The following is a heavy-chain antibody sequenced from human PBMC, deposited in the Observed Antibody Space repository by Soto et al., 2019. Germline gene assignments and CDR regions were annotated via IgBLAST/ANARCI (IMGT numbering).Heavy chain of an antibody. CDR2: INPNSGGT. D-gene: IGHD1-7*01. CDR3: AREMGLDWNYPYYYYGMDV. Sequence: QVQLVQSGAEVKKPGASVKVSCKASGYTFTGYYMHWVRQAPGQGLEWMGWINPNSGGTNYAQKFQGRVTMTRDTSISTAYMELSRLRSDDTAVYYCAREMGLDWNYPYYYYGMDVWGQGTTVTVSS. J-gene: IGHJ6*02. V-gene: IGHV1-2*02. CDR1: GYTFTGYY.